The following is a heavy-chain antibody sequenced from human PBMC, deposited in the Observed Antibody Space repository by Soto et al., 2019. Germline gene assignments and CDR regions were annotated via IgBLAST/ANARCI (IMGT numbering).Heavy chain of an antibody. CDR2: VSKSDYT. V-gene: IGHV3-21*01. CDR1: GFTFTNYG. CDR3: TREDSIIIPAVADF. D-gene: IGHD6-19*01. J-gene: IGHJ4*02. Sequence: EVQLLEYGGGLVRPGGSLTLSCAVSGFTFTNYGINWVRQAPGKGLEWVSSVSKSDYTYYSESVKGRFTISRDNARNSVSLQMDNRRAEDAAVDYCTREDSIIIPAVADFWGQGTLVTVSS.